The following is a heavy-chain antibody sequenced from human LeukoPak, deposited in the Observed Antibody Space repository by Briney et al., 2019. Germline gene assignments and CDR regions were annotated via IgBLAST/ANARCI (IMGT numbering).Heavy chain of an antibody. CDR3: AREGGPLTGVLDAFDL. V-gene: IGHV3-20*04. CDR1: GFTFDDYG. Sequence: GGSLRLSCAASGFTFDDYGMSWVRQAPGKGLEWVSGIDWEGGRTGFAESVKGRFTISRDTVRNFLYLQVNSLRAEDTALYFCAREGGPLTGVLDAFDLWGQGTMVIVSS. D-gene: IGHD2-8*02. CDR2: IDWEGGRT. J-gene: IGHJ3*01.